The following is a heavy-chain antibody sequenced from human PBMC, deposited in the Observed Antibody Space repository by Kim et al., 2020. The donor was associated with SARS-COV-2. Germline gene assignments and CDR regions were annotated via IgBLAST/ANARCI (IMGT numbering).Heavy chain of an antibody. V-gene: IGHV3-74*01. CDR3: TRDSYIRNRYDGMDV. D-gene: IGHD3-3*02. Sequence: DALKDRFTITRDNAKNTLYLHMNSRGAEDAAVYYCTRDSYIRNRYDGMDVWGQGTTVTVSS. J-gene: IGHJ6*02.